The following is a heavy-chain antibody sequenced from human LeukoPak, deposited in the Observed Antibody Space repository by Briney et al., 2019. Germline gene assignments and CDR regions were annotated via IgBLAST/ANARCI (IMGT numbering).Heavy chain of an antibody. J-gene: IGHJ6*02. CDR3: ARPGSSSGYYYYHMDV. Sequence: GASLHTCCTGSGYTFTSYWIGWVRQMPGKGLEWMWIIYPGDSDTRYSQSFQGQITISAYKSISTAYPQWSSLKASDSAMYYCARPGSSSGYYYYHMDVWGQGTTVTVSS. V-gene: IGHV5-51*01. D-gene: IGHD6-6*01. CDR2: IYPGDSDT. CDR1: GYTFTSYW.